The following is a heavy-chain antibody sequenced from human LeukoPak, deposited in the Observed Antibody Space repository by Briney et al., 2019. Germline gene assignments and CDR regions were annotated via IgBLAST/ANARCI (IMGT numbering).Heavy chain of an antibody. CDR1: GFTFSSYS. CDR2: ISSSSSYI. CDR3: SKDISGDYFFDY. V-gene: IGHV3-21*04. D-gene: IGHD2-21*01. Sequence: GGSLRLSCAASGFTFSSYSMNWVRQAPGKGLEWVSSISSSSSYIYYADSVKGRFTISRDNAKNSLYLQMNSLRAEDTALYYCSKDISGDYFFDYWGQGTLVTVSS. J-gene: IGHJ4*02.